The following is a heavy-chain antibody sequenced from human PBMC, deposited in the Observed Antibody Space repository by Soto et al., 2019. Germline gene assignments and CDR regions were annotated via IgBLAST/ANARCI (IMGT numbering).Heavy chain of an antibody. D-gene: IGHD3-3*01. V-gene: IGHV1-18*01. CDR1: GYTFTSYG. CDR3: ARDGSVYDFWSDNDD. J-gene: IGHJ4*02. Sequence: ASVKVSCKASGYTFTSYGISWVRQAPGQGLEWMGWISAYNGNTNYAQKLQGRVTMTTDTSTSTAYMELRSLRSDDTAVYYCARDGSVYDFWSDNDDWGQGTLVTVSS. CDR2: ISAYNGNT.